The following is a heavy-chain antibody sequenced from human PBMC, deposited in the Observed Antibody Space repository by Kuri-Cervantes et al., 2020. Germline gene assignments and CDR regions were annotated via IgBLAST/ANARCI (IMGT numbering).Heavy chain of an antibody. V-gene: IGHV1-58*01. Sequence: SVKVSCKASGFTFTSSAVQWVRQARGQRLEWIGWIVVGSGNTNYAQKFQERVTITRDMSTSTAYMELSSLRSEDTAVYYCAADGYSSGWYGYWGQGTLVTDSS. J-gene: IGHJ4*02. D-gene: IGHD6-19*01. CDR3: AADGYSSGWYGY. CDR2: IVVGSGNT. CDR1: GFTFTSSA.